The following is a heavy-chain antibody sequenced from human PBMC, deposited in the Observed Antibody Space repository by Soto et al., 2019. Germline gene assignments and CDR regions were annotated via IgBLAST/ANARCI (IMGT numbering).Heavy chain of an antibody. Sequence: QVQLQQWGAGLLKPSETLSLTCAVYGGSFSGYQWSWIRQTPGKGLEWIGEINDSGNINYNPSLKCRVTIFLATPKQQISLKLSSVTAADSAVYYCARGLILWFGELSRRGGYYYYMDVWGKGTTVTVSS. CDR1: GGSFSGYQ. J-gene: IGHJ6*03. CDR3: ARGLILWFGELSRRGGYYYYMDV. V-gene: IGHV4-34*01. D-gene: IGHD3-10*01. CDR2: INDSGNI.